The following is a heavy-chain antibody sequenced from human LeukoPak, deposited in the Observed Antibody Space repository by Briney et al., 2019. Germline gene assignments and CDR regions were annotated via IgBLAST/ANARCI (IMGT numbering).Heavy chain of an antibody. CDR1: THTFSNYW. D-gene: IGHD5-12*01. Sequence: GESLKISCWSSTHTFSNYWIAWVRQLPGQGLESVGFISPVDSETGYSPSFQGQVTISVDMASNTAYLQWSRLKDSDSAMYYCAATSGFYESLDFWGQGTLVTVSS. CDR3: AATSGFYESLDF. J-gene: IGHJ4*02. CDR2: ISPVDSET. V-gene: IGHV5-51*01.